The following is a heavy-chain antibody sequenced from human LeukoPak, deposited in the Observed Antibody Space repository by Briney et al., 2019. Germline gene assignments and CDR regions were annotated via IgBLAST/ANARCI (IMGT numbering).Heavy chain of an antibody. CDR2: IYYSGST. CDR1: GGSISSSNW. D-gene: IGHD4-11*01. CDR3: ARPGGHDYSRWFDP. V-gene: IGHV4-4*02. J-gene: IGHJ5*02. Sequence: SETLSLTCAVSGGSISSSNWWSWVRQPPGKGLEWIGYIYYSGSTNYNPSLKSRVTISVDTSKNQFSLKLSSVTAADTAVYYCARPGGHDYSRWFDPWGQGTLVTVSS.